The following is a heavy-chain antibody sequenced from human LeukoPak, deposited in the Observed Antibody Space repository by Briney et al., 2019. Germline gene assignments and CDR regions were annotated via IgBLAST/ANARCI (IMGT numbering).Heavy chain of an antibody. CDR1: GYTLTELS. V-gene: IGHV1-24*01. Sequence: ASVKVSCMVSGYTLTELSMHWVRQAPGKGLEWMGGFDPEDGETIYAQKFQGRVTMTEDTSTDTAYMELSSLRSEDTAVYYCAPYSYGYGLVGYWGQGTLVTVSS. D-gene: IGHD5-18*01. CDR2: FDPEDGET. CDR3: APYSYGYGLVGY. J-gene: IGHJ4*02.